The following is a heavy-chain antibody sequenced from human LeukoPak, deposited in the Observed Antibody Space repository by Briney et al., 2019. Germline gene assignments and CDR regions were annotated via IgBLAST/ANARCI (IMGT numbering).Heavy chain of an antibody. Sequence: SETLSLSCAVYGGSFSDDYWSWSRQPPGKGMEWIGEINHSGSTNYNPSLKSRVTISVDTSKNQFSLKLSSVTAADTAVYYCARGGDYFVYWGQGTLVTVSS. V-gene: IGHV4-34*01. D-gene: IGHD4-17*01. J-gene: IGHJ4*02. CDR3: ARGGDYFVY. CDR1: GGSFSDDY. CDR2: INHSGST.